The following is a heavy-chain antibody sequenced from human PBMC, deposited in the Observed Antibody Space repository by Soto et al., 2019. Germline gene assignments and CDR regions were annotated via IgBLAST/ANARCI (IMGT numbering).Heavy chain of an antibody. D-gene: IGHD2-21*01. CDR2: VKNNGGAT. J-gene: IGHJ5*02. CDR1: GFIFSHAW. Sequence: EVQLVESGGDLVKPGGSLRLSCGACGFIFSHAWFHWVRQPPGKGLELVARVKNNGGATDYAPSVQGRFTISRDDSKDTVYLQMSSLTSEDTAIYYCAADLGPAYDSNNWFDPWGQGTLVTVSS. V-gene: IGHV3-15*07. CDR3: AADLGPAYDSNNWFDP.